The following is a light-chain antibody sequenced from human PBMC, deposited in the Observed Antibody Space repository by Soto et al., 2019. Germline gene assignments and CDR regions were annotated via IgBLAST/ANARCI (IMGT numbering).Light chain of an antibody. Sequence: EIVLTQSPGTLSLSPGERATLSCRASQSVSSSYLAWYQQKPGQAPRLLIYGASSMATGIPDRFSGSGSGTDFTLTISRLEPEDVAVYYCQQYGNSQYTFGQGTKLEIK. J-gene: IGKJ2*01. CDR3: QQYGNSQYT. V-gene: IGKV3-20*01. CDR2: GAS. CDR1: QSVSSSY.